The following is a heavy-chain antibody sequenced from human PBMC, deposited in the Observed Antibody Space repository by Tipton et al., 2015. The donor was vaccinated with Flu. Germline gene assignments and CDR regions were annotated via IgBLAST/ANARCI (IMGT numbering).Heavy chain of an antibody. CDR3: ARGDYYGYWYFDL. CDR2: IYYSGST. Sequence: LRLSCTVSGGSISSSSYYWGWIRQPPGKGLEWIGSIYYSGSTYYNPSLKSRVTISVDTSKNQFSLKLSSVTSADTAVYYCARGDYYGYWYFDLWGRGTLVTAS. CDR1: GGSISSSSYY. J-gene: IGHJ2*01. V-gene: IGHV4-39*07. D-gene: IGHD3-10*01.